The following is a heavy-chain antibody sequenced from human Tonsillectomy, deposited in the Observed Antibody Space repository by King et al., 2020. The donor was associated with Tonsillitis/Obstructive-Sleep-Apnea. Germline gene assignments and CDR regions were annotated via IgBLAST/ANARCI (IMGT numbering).Heavy chain of an antibody. CDR3: ARVSTSFGVVSGNYYYYYMDV. Sequence: VQLVESGGGLVQPGRSLRLSCTASGFTFGDYAMSWVRQAPGKGLEWVGFIISKAYGGTAQYAASVKGRFTISRDESKSIAHLQMNSLKTEDTDVYYCARVSTSFGVVSGNYYYYYMDVWGKGTTVTVSS. D-gene: IGHD3-3*01. CDR2: IISKAYGGTA. V-gene: IGHV3-49*04. CDR1: GFTFGDYA. J-gene: IGHJ6*03.